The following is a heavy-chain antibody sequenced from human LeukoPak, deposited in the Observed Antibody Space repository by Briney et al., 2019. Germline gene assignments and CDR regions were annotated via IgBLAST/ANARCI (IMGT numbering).Heavy chain of an antibody. V-gene: IGHV1-2*02. J-gene: IGHJ4*02. Sequence: GASVKVSCKASGYTFTDYYMHWVRQVPGQGLEWMGWINPNTGGTNYAQKFQGRVTMTRDTSITTAYMELSRLRSDDTAVYYCASDHDCGDHSWVYYFDHWGQGTLVTVSS. D-gene: IGHD4-17*01. CDR1: GYTFTDYY. CDR3: ASDHDCGDHSWVYYFDH. CDR2: INPNTGGT.